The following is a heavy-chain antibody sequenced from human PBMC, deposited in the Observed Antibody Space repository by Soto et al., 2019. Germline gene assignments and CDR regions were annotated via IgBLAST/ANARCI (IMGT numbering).Heavy chain of an antibody. CDR1: GFTFSSDA. CDR2: ISYDGSNK. V-gene: IGHV3-30-3*01. J-gene: IGHJ6*02. CDR3: ATPRTRYYYYYGMDV. Sequence: GGSLRLACAASGFTFSSDAMHWVRQAPGKGLEWVAVISYDGSNKYYADSVKGRFTISRDNSKNTLYLQMNSLRAEDTAVYYCATPRTRYYYYYGMDVWGQGTTVTVSS.